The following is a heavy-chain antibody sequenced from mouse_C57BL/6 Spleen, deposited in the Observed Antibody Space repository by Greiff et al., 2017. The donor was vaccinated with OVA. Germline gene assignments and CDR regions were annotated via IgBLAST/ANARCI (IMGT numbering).Heavy chain of an antibody. CDR2: INPNNGGT. J-gene: IGHJ4*01. CDR3: AREGDYGNYNAMDY. CDR1: GYTFTDYY. Sequence: EVQLQQSGPELVKPGASVKISCKASGYTFTDYYMNWVKQSHGKSLEWIGDINPNNGGTSYNQKFKGKATLTVDKSSSTAYMELRSLTSEDSAVYYCAREGDYGNYNAMDYWGQGTSVTVSS. V-gene: IGHV1-26*01. D-gene: IGHD2-1*01.